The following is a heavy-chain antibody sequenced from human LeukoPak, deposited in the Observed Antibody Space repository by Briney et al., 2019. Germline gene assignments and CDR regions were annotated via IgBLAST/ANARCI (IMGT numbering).Heavy chain of an antibody. Sequence: SETLSLTCTVSGGSISSYYWSWIRQPPGKGLEWIGSIYYSGSTYYNPSLKSRVTISVDTSKNQFSLKLSSVTAADTAVYYCARVSKGAVTDWGQGTLVTVSS. CDR3: ARVSKGAVTD. CDR2: IYYSGST. D-gene: IGHD2-21*02. V-gene: IGHV4-39*07. J-gene: IGHJ4*02. CDR1: GGSISSYY.